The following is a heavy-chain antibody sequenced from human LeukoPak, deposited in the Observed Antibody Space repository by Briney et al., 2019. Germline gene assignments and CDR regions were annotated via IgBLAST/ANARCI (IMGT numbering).Heavy chain of an antibody. CDR1: GYTFTGYY. J-gene: IGHJ4*02. D-gene: IGHD4-17*01. Sequence: ASVKVSCKASGYTFTGYYMHWVRQAPGQGLEWMGWINPNSGGTNYAQKFQGRVTMTRDTSISTAYMELSRLRSDDTAVYYCARTHPEGLRKQRQLGFFDYWGQGTLVTVSS. V-gene: IGHV1-2*02. CDR2: INPNSGGT. CDR3: ARTHPEGLRKQRQLGFFDY.